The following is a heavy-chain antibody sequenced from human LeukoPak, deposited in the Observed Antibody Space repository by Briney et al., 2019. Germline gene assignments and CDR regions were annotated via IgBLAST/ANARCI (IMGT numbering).Heavy chain of an antibody. CDR3: ARSFTGSWFGELSDYFGLDV. CDR1: GYTFINYY. Sequence: ASVKVSCKAPGYTFINYYMHWVRQAPGHGLEWMGRINPGDGSTTYAQKFQGRVTMTRDTSTSTVYMELSSLRSEDTAVYYCARSFTGSWFGELSDYFGLDVWGQGTTVTVSS. J-gene: IGHJ6*02. CDR2: INPGDGST. D-gene: IGHD3-10*01. V-gene: IGHV1-46*01.